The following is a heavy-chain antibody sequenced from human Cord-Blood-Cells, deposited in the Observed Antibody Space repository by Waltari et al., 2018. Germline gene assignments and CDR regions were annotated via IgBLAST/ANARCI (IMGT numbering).Heavy chain of an antibody. CDR3: AQLKNSGSYYNYFDY. CDR2: INHSGST. CDR1: GGSFSGYY. V-gene: IGHV4-34*01. D-gene: IGHD3-10*01. Sequence: QVQLQQWGAGLLKPSETLSLTCAVSGGSFSGYYWRWSRHPPGKGLEWIGEINHSGSTNYNPSLKSRVTISVDTSKNQFSLKLSSVTAADTAVYYCAQLKNSGSYYNYFDYWGQGTLVTVSS. J-gene: IGHJ4*02.